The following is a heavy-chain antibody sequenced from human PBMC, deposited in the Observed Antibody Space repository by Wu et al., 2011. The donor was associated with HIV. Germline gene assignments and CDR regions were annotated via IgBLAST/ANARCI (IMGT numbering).Heavy chain of an antibody. CDR2: ISADNGNT. CDR3: ASRYSSSWGEDFHYYGMDV. D-gene: IGHD6-13*01. CDR1: GYTYG. Sequence: QVQLVQSGAEVKKPGASVKVSCKASGYTYGISWVRQAPGQGLEWMGWISADNGNTKYAQKFQGRVTMTTDTSTSTAYMELRSLRSDDTAVYYCASRYSSSWGEDFHYYGMDVWGQGTTGHRLL. J-gene: IGHJ6*02. V-gene: IGHV1-18*01.